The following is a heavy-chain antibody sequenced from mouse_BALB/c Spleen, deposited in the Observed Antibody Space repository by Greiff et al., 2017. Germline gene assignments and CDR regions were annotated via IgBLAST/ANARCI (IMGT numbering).Heavy chain of an antibody. V-gene: IGHV1-7*01. CDR1: GYTFTSYW. CDR3: ARREGSMDY. Sequence: QVQLQQSGAELAKPGASVKMSCKASGYTFTSYWMHWVKQRPGQGLEWIGYINPSTGYTEYNQKFKDKATLTADKSSSTAYMQLSSLTSEDSAVYYCARREGSMDYWGQGTSVTVSS. J-gene: IGHJ4*01. CDR2: INPSTGYT.